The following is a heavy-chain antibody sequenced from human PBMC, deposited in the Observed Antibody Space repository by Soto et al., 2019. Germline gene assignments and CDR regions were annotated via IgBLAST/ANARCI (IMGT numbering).Heavy chain of an antibody. CDR2: ISGSGGSA. D-gene: IGHD3-10*01. V-gene: IGHV3-23*01. CDR3: ASSMLRGVILHRHYYYYGMDV. CDR1: GFTFRSYA. J-gene: IGHJ6*02. Sequence: GGSLRLSCAASGFTFRSYAMSWVRQAPGEGLEWVSAISGSGGSAYYADSVKGRFTISRDNSKNTLYLQMNSLRAEDTAVYYCASSMLRGVILHRHYYYYGMDVWGQGTTVTVYS.